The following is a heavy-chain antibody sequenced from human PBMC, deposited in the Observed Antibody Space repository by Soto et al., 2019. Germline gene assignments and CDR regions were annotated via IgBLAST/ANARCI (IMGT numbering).Heavy chain of an antibody. CDR2: ISSTTNYI. V-gene: IGHV3-21*01. CDR3: ARESEDLTSNFDY. CDR1: GFTFTRYS. J-gene: IGHJ4*02. Sequence: GSLRLSCAASGFTFTRYSMNWVRQAPGKGLEWVSSISSTTNYIYYADSMKGRFTVSRDNAKNSVYLEMNSLSAEDTAVYYCARESEDLTSNFDYWGQGILVTVSS.